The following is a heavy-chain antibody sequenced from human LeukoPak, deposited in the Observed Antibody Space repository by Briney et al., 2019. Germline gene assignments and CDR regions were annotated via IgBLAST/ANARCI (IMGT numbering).Heavy chain of an antibody. CDR3: ASGQDSSASQVY. CDR1: GFTFSSYI. CDR2: ISYDGGNE. V-gene: IGHV3-30-3*01. J-gene: IGHJ4*02. D-gene: IGHD3-22*01. Sequence: GGSLRLSCAASGFTFSSYIMHWVRQAPGKGLEWVTVISYDGGNEYYADSVKGRFTISRDNSKNTLYLQMNSLRPEDTAVYYCASGQDSSASQVYWGQGTLVTVSS.